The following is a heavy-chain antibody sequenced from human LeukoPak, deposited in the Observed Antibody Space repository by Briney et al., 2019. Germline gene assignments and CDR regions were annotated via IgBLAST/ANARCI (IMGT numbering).Heavy chain of an antibody. Sequence: SVKVSCKASGYTFTSYGVSWVRQAPGQGLEWMGWISAYNGNTNYAQKLQGRVTMTTDTSTSTAYMELRSLRSDDTAVYYCARDSSSWINWYFDLWGRGTLVTVSS. V-gene: IGHV1-18*01. CDR2: ISAYNGNT. J-gene: IGHJ2*01. CDR1: GYTFTSYG. CDR3: ARDSSSWINWYFDL. D-gene: IGHD6-13*01.